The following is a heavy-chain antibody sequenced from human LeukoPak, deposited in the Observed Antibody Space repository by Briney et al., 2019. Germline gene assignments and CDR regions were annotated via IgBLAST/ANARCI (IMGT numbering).Heavy chain of an antibody. CDR3: ARVPVVRGFGRNYYYYYMDV. J-gene: IGHJ6*03. CDR2: IYYTGSA. V-gene: IGHV4-59*01. CDR1: GGSISGYY. D-gene: IGHD3-10*01. Sequence: SETLSLTCTVSGGSISGYYWSWIRQPPGKGLEWIGYIYYTGSANYNPSLKSRVTISVDTSKNQFSLRLSSLTAADTAVYYCARVPVVRGFGRNYYYYYMDVWGKGTAVTVSS.